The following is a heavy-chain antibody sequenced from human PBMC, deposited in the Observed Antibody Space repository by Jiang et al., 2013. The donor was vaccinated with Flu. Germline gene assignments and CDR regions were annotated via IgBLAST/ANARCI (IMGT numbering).Heavy chain of an antibody. Sequence: AASGFTFSSYGMHWVRQAPGKGLEWVAVIWYDGSNKYYADSVKGRFTISRDNSKNTLYLQMNSLRAEDTAVYYCARLWYYYDSSGTDFDYWGQGTLVTVSS. CDR3: ARLWYYYDSSGTDFDY. J-gene: IGHJ4*02. CDR1: GFTFSSYG. CDR2: IWYDGSNK. V-gene: IGHV3-33*08. D-gene: IGHD3-22*01.